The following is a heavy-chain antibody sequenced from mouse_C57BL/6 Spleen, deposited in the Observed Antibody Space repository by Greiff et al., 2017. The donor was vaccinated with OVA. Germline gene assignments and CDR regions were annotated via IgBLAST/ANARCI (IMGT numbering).Heavy chain of an antibody. D-gene: IGHD5-1*01. CDR2: ISDGGSYT. V-gene: IGHV5-4*01. CDR1: GFTFSSYA. Sequence: EVKLVESGGGLVKPGGSLKLSCAASGFTFSSYAMSWVRQTPEKRLEWVATISDGGSYTYYPDNVKGRFTISRDNAKNNLYLQMSHLKSEDTAMYYCAREGHSTFMDYWGQGTSVTVSS. CDR3: AREGHSTFMDY. J-gene: IGHJ4*01.